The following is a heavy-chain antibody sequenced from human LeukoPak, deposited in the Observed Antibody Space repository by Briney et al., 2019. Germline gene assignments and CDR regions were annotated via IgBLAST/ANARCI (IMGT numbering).Heavy chain of an antibody. CDR3: ARPTYSGSYSGAFDI. J-gene: IGHJ3*02. CDR1: GYSISSGYY. V-gene: IGHV4-38-2*01. D-gene: IGHD1-26*01. Sequence: SETLSLTCAVSGYSISSGYYWGWIRQPPGQGLEWIGSIYHSGSTYYNPSLKSRVTIPVATSKTQFSLKLSSVTAAHTAVYYCARPTYSGSYSGAFDIWGQGTMVTVSS. CDR2: IYHSGST.